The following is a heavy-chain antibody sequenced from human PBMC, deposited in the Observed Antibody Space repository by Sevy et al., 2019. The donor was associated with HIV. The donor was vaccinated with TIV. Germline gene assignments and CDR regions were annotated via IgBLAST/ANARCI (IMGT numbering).Heavy chain of an antibody. CDR1: GFTFSSYE. V-gene: IGHV3-48*03. D-gene: IGHD4-17*01. J-gene: IGHJ4*02. Sequence: EGSLRLSCVASGFTFSSYEMNWVRQAPGKELEWVSYISNSGTSMYYSDSVKGRFTISRDNARNSLYLQMNSLRAEDTAVYYCARDLPPSATTVAHFDCWGQGTLVTVSS. CDR3: ARDLPPSATTVAHFDC. CDR2: ISNSGTSM.